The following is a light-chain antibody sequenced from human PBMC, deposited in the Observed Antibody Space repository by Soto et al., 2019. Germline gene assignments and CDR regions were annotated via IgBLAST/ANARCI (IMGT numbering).Light chain of an antibody. V-gene: IGKV1-17*01. Sequence: IQMTQSPSSLSASVGDRVTISCRASQGIGNALGWYQQKPGKPPKVLIYGASNLESGVPSRFSGSGSGTEFTLTISSLQPEDFATYYCLQHDTYPWTFGQGTKVDIK. CDR3: LQHDTYPWT. J-gene: IGKJ1*01. CDR2: GAS. CDR1: QGIGNA.